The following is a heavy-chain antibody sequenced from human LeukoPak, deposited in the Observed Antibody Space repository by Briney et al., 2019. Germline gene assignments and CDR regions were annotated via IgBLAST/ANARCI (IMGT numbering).Heavy chain of an antibody. V-gene: IGHV1-69*13. Sequence: ASVKVSCKASGGTFSSYAISWVRQAPGQGLEWMGGIIPIFGTANYAQKFQGRVTITADESTSTAYMEPSSLRSEDTAVYYCARVLVSGGYYYYFDYWGQGTLVTVSS. CDR3: ARVLVSGGYYYYFDY. CDR1: GGTFSSYA. D-gene: IGHD3-22*01. CDR2: IIPIFGTA. J-gene: IGHJ4*02.